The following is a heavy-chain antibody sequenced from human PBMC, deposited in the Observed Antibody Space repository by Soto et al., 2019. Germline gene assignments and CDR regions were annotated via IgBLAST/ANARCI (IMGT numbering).Heavy chain of an antibody. D-gene: IGHD6-19*01. Sequence: SETLSLTCTVSGGSISSGDYYWSWIRQPPGKGLEWIGYIYYSGSTYYNPSLKSRVTISVDTSKNQFSLKLSSVTAADTAVYYCARALLEYRSGWYRDYWGQGTLVTVSS. V-gene: IGHV4-30-4*01. J-gene: IGHJ4*02. CDR2: IYYSGST. CDR3: ARALLEYRSGWYRDY. CDR1: GGSISSGDYY.